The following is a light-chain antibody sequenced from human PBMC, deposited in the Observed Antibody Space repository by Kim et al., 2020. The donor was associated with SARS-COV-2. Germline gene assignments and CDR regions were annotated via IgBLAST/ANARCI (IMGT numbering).Light chain of an antibody. J-gene: IGKJ1*01. CDR3: QKCDSAPWT. Sequence: ASVGERVTIPGRASQDISNYLAWFQLKPGKAPKLLIYAASALQPGVPSRFSGSGSGTDFTLTVTSLQPEDVATYYCQKCDSAPWTFGQGTKVDIK. CDR1: QDISNY. V-gene: IGKV1-27*01. CDR2: AAS.